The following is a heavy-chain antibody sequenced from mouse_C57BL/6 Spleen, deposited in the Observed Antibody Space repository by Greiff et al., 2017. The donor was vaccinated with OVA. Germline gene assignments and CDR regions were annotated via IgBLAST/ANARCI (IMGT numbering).Heavy chain of an antibody. CDR2: INPNNGGT. CDR1: GYTFTDYY. D-gene: IGHD1-1*01. J-gene: IGHJ2*01. Sequence: EVQLQQSGPELVKPGASVKISCKASGYTFTDYYMNWVKQSHGKSLEWIGDINPNNGGTSYNQKFKGKATLTVDKSSSTAYMELRSLTSEDSAVYYCARSRYYGSSSFDYWGQGTTLTVSS. CDR3: ARSRYYGSSSFDY. V-gene: IGHV1-26*01.